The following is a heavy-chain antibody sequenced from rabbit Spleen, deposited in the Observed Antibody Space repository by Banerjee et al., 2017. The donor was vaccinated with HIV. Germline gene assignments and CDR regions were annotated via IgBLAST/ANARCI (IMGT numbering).Heavy chain of an antibody. J-gene: IGHJ6*01. CDR3: ARDAGTSFSTYGMDL. CDR2: AYAGSSGST. D-gene: IGHD8-1*01. CDR1: GFSFSNKAV. V-gene: IGHV1S40*01. Sequence: QSLEESGGDLVKPGASLTLTCTASGFSFSNKAVMCWVRQAPGKGLEWLACAYAGSSGSTYSATWAKGRFTISKTSSTTVTLQVTSLTAADTATYFCARDAGTSFSTYGMDLWGQGTLVTVS.